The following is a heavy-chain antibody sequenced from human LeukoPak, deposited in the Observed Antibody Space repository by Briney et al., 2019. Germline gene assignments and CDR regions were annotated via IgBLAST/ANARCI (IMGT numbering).Heavy chain of an antibody. CDR3: ARARAVAATTDY. D-gene: IGHD6-19*01. CDR1: GYTFTSYD. J-gene: IGHJ4*02. CDR2: MNPNSGNT. V-gene: IGHV1-8*01. Sequence: ASVKVSCKASGYTFTSYDINWVRQATGQGLEWMGWMNPNSGNTGYAQKFQGRVTMTRNISISTAYMELSSLRSEDTAVYYCARARAVAATTDYWGQGTLVTVSS.